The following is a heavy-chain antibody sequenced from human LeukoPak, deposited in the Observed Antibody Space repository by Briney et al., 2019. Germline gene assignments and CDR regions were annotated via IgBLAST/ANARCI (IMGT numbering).Heavy chain of an antibody. Sequence: GGSLRLSCAASAFTFSDYSMNWVRQAPGKGLEWISYISGRSRTIYYADSVKGRFTISRDNSKNTLYLQMNSLRAEDTAVYYCAKDEGYCSSTSCSCDYWGQGTLVTVSS. CDR1: AFTFSDYS. CDR3: AKDEGYCSSTSCSCDY. J-gene: IGHJ4*02. V-gene: IGHV3-48*01. D-gene: IGHD2-2*01. CDR2: ISGRSRTI.